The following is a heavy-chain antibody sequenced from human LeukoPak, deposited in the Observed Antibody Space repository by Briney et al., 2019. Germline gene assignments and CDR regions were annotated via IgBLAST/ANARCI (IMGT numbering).Heavy chain of an antibody. D-gene: IGHD4-17*01. J-gene: IGHJ4*02. V-gene: IGHV3-48*03. CDR3: ARGQADYGDYVLD. Sequence: GGSLRLSCAASGFTFSSYEMNWVRQAPGKGLEWVSYISSSGSTIYYADSVKGRFTISRDNAKNSLYLQMNSLRAEDTAVYYCARGQADYGDYVLDWGQGTLATVSS. CDR1: GFTFSSYE. CDR2: ISSSGSTI.